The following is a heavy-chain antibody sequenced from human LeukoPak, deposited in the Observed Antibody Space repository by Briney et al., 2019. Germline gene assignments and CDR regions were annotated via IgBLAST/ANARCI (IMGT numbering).Heavy chain of an antibody. Sequence: SETLSFTCAVSGYSISSGYYWGWIRQPPGKGLEWIGSIYHSGNTYYNPSLKSRVTISVDTSKDQFSVKLSSVTAADTAVYYCARHFPTGWFDPWGQGTLVTVSS. CDR1: GYSISSGYY. D-gene: IGHD3-3*02. CDR2: IYHSGNT. V-gene: IGHV4-38-2*01. CDR3: ARHFPTGWFDP. J-gene: IGHJ5*02.